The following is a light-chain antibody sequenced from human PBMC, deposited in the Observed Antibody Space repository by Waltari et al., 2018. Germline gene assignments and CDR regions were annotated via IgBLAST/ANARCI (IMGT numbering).Light chain of an antibody. CDR3: QQYSVYYS. CDR2: EAS. J-gene: IGKJ3*01. V-gene: IGKV1-5*03. Sequence: DIQMTQSPSTLSASAGDRDAITCRASQSISTSLAWYQQKPGKAPNRLISEASSLESGIPSRFSGRGSGTEFTLTISSLQPDDFATYFCQQYSVYYSFGPGTKVDLK. CDR1: QSISTS.